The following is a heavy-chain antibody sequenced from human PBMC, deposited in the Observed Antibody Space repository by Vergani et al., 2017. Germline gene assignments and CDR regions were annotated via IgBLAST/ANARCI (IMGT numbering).Heavy chain of an antibody. CDR1: GDSISTHY. V-gene: IGHV4-4*07. Sequence: QVQLQESGPGLMKPSETLSLTCNVSGDSISTHYWSWIRQPAGKGLEWIGHIYTSGSTDYNPSLKSRVAMSVDTSKNQFSLKLSSVTAADTAVYYCARAGGWDNWNDVSYFDYWGQGTLVTVSS. J-gene: IGHJ4*02. CDR3: ARAGGWDNWNDVSYFDY. CDR2: IYTSGST. D-gene: IGHD1-1*01.